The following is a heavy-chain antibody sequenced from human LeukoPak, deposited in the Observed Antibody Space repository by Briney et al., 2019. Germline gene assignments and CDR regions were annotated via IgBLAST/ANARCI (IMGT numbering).Heavy chain of an antibody. CDR1: GFTVSSNY. V-gene: IGHV3-66*02. D-gene: IGHD3-9*01. J-gene: IGHJ4*02. CDR3: ARGGYFDPAPYYFDC. Sequence: GGSLRLSCAASGFTVSSNYMSWIRQAPEKGLEWVSIIYDSGTTYYADSVKGRFTISRDNSKNTLYLQMNSLRAEDTAVYYCARGGYFDPAPYYFDCWGQGTLVTVSS. CDR2: IYDSGTT.